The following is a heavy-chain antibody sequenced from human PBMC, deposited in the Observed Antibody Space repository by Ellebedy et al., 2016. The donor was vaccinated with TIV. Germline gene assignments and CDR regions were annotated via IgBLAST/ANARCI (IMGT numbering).Heavy chain of an antibody. J-gene: IGHJ4*02. CDR2: INPSGGST. CDR1: GYTFTKYY. Sequence: ASVKVSCKASGYTFTKYYMHWVRQAPGQGLEWMGMINPSGGSTSYAPKFQGRVTMTRDTSTSTVYMERSSLRSEDTAVYYCTCLQLGIADYFDYWGQGALVTVSS. V-gene: IGHV1-46*01. D-gene: IGHD6-13*01. CDR3: TCLQLGIADYFDY.